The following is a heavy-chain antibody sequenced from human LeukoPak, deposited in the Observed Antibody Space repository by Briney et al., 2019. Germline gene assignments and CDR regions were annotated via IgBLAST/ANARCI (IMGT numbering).Heavy chain of an antibody. J-gene: IGHJ5*02. CDR2: INSKSGGT. Sequence: ASVKVSCKASGYTFTDYYMHWVRQAPGQGLEWMGRINSKSGGTTYAQNVQGRVTMTRDTSISTAYMELSRLRSDDTAVYYCARSRSGGENWFDPWGQGTLVTVSS. CDR3: ARSRSGGENWFDP. D-gene: IGHD2-15*01. V-gene: IGHV1-2*06. CDR1: GYTFTDYY.